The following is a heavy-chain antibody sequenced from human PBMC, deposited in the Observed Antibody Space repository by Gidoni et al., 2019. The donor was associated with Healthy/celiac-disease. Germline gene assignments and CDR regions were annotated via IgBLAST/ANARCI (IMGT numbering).Heavy chain of an antibody. CDR1: GGSISSCGYY. V-gene: IGHV4-31*03. CDR2: IYYSGST. J-gene: IGHJ4*02. D-gene: IGHD4-17*01. Sequence: QVQLQESGPGLVKPSQTLSLTCTVSGGSISSCGYYWSWIRQHPGKGLEWFVYIYYSGSTYYNPSLKSRVTISVDTSKNQFSLKLSSVTAADTAVYYCARVGTTVVTYPGDYWGQGTLVTVSS. CDR3: ARVGTTVVTYPGDY.